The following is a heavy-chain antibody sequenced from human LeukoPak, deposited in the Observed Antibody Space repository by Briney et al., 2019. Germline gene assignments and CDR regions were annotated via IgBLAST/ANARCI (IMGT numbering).Heavy chain of an antibody. CDR3: AKERPDIR. CDR2: NRASRGAT. CDR1: GFTFSSYA. J-gene: IGHJ4*02. D-gene: IGHD3-9*01. V-gene: IGHV3-23*01. Sequence: PGGFLILCGAASGFTFSSYAMSWVRQAPGKGLEWGLTNRASRGATYYAHPVKGHFTLSRDFSQNTLYLQMTRLRDEDTAGYYCAKERPDIRWGQGPLVTVSS.